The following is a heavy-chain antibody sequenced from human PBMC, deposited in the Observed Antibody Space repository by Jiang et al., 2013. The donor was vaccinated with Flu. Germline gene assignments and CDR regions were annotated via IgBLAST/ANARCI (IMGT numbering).Heavy chain of an antibody. CDR3: ARAAMVRVDAWFDP. J-gene: IGHJ5*02. V-gene: IGHV1-24*01. Sequence: SGAEVKKPGASVKVSCKVSGYTLTELSMHWVRQAPGKGLEWMGGFDPEDGETIYAQKFQGRVTMTRDTSTSTVYMELSSLRSEDTAVYYCARAAMVRVDAWFDPWGQGTLVTVSS. CDR1: GYTLTELS. D-gene: IGHD3-10*01. CDR2: FDPEDGET.